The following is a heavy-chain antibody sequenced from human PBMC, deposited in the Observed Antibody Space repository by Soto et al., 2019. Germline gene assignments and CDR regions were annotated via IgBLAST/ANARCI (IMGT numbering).Heavy chain of an antibody. J-gene: IGHJ5*02. Sequence: PSETLSLTCTGSGGSISSYYWSWIRQPPGKGLEWIGYIYYSGSTNYNPSLKSRVTISVDTPKNQFSLKLSSVTAADTAVYYCARDEYSSSGYRFDPWGQGTLVTVSS. D-gene: IGHD6-13*01. CDR1: GGSISSYY. V-gene: IGHV4-59*01. CDR3: ARDEYSSSGYRFDP. CDR2: IYYSGST.